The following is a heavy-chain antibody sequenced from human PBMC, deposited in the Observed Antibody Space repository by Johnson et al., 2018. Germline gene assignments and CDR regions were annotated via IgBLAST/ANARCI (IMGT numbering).Heavy chain of an antibody. CDR2: ISSSSSTI. Sequence: VQLVQSGGGLVKPGGSLRLSCAASGFTFSSYSMNWVRQAPGKGLEWVSYISSSSSTIYYADSVKGRFTISRDNAKNSLYLQMNSRRAEETAVYSCARDLFGDKGEYYYYMDVWGKGTTVTVSS. CDR1: GFTFSSYS. V-gene: IGHV3-48*01. J-gene: IGHJ6*03. D-gene: IGHD3-16*01. CDR3: ARDLFGDKGEYYYYMDV.